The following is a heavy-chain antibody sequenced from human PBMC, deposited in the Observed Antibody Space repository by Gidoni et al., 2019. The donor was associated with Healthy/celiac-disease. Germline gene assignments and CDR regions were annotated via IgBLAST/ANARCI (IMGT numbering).Heavy chain of an antibody. V-gene: IGHV3-9*01. CDR1: GFPFDDYA. D-gene: IGHD3-22*01. CDR3: ASYSSGVYYYGMDV. Sequence: EVQLVESGGGLVQPGRSLRLSCAAAGFPFDDYAMHWVRQAPGKGLEWVSGISWNSGSIGYADSVKGRFTISRDNAKNSLYLQMNSLRAEDTALYYCASYSSGVYYYGMDVWGQGTTVTVSS. J-gene: IGHJ6*02. CDR2: ISWNSGSI.